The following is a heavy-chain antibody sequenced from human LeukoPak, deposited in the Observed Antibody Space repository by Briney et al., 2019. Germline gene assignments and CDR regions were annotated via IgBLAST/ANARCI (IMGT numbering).Heavy chain of an antibody. CDR1: AYSISSSNW. CDR2: IYYSGST. D-gene: IGHD1-1*01. J-gene: IGHJ4*02. CDR3: ARGNALPPRYLDY. V-gene: IGHV4-28*03. Sequence: SETLSLTCAVSAYSISSSNWWAWIRQPPGKGLEWIGYIYYSGSTYYNPSLKSRVTMSVDTSKNQFSLKLSSVTAADTAVYYCARGNALPPRYLDYWGQGTLVTVSS.